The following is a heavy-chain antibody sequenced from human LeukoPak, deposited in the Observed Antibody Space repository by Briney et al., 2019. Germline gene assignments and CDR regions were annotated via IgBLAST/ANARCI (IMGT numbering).Heavy chain of an antibody. CDR1: GFTFGSYA. J-gene: IGHJ3*02. V-gene: IGHV3-64D*09. Sequence: PGGSLRLSCSASGFTFGSYAMHWVRQAPGKGLEYVSAISSNGGSTYYADSVKGRFTISRDNSKNKLYLQMSSLRAEDTAVYYCVKARSDHYYDNDAFDIWGQGTMVTVSS. CDR2: ISSNGGST. D-gene: IGHD3-22*01. CDR3: VKARSDHYYDNDAFDI.